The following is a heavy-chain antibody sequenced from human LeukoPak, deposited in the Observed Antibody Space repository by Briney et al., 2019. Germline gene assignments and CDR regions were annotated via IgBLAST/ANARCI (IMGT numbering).Heavy chain of an antibody. V-gene: IGHV3-7*01. D-gene: IGHD3-10*01. CDR2: IKQDGSEK. CDR1: GFTFSSYG. CDR3: ARAGSHWHYVY. Sequence: GGSLRLSCAASGFTFSSYGMSWVRQAPGKGLEWVANIKQDGSEKYYVDSVKGRFTISRDNAKNSLYLQMNSLRVEDTAVYYCARAGSHWHYVYWGQGTVVTVSS. J-gene: IGHJ4*02.